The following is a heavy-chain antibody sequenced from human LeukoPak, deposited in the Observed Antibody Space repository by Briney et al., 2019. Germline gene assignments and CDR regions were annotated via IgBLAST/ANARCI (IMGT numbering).Heavy chain of an antibody. D-gene: IGHD3-22*01. J-gene: IGHJ3*02. CDR1: GGSFSGYY. CDR3: ARTTIDYYDSNGHSYAFDM. V-gene: IGHV4-34*01. CDR2: INHSGST. Sequence: SETLSLTCAVYGGSFSGYYWSWIRQPPGKGLEWIGEINHSGSTNYNPSLKSRVTISVDTSKNQFSLKLSSVTAADTAVFYCARTTIDYYDSNGHSYAFDMWGQGTMVTVSS.